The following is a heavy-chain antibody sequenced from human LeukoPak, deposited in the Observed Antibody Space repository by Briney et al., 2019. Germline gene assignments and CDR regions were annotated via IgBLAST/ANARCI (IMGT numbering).Heavy chain of an antibody. Sequence: GGSLRLSCAASGFTFNTYNMNWVRQAPGKGLEWVSSITGNSNYIYYADSVKGRFTISRDNSKNTLYLQMNSLRAEDTAVYYCAKFLLPGIAAAGTDYWGQGTLVTVSS. CDR3: AKFLLPGIAAAGTDY. CDR2: ITGNSNYI. D-gene: IGHD6-13*01. CDR1: GFTFNTYN. J-gene: IGHJ4*02. V-gene: IGHV3-21*04.